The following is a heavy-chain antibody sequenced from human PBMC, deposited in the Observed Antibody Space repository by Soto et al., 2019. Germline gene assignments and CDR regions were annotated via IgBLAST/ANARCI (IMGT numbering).Heavy chain of an antibody. J-gene: IGHJ4*02. CDR1: GGSISSGGYS. D-gene: IGHD4-17*01. CDR2: IYHSGST. CDR3: ARGGTYGDYDDY. Sequence: NPXETLSLTCAVSGGSISSGGYSWSWIRQPPGKGLEWIGYIYHSGSTYYNPSLKSRVTISVDRSKNQFSLKLSSVTAADTAVYYCARGGTYGDYDDYWGQGTLVTVSS. V-gene: IGHV4-30-2*01.